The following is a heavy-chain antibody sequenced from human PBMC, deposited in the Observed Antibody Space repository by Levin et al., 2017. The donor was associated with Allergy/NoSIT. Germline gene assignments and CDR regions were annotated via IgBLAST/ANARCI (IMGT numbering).Heavy chain of an antibody. CDR2: IYWDDDK. J-gene: IGHJ4*02. V-gene: IGHV2-5*02. CDR1: GFSLSTSGVG. D-gene: IGHD5-18*01. CDR3: AHSVWILHDDDPGSGGFDY. Sequence: SGPTLVKPTQTLTLTCTFSGFSLSTSGVGVGWIRQPPGKALEWLALIYWDDDKRYSPSLKSRLTITKDTSKNQVVLTMTNMDPVDTATYYCAHSVWILHDDDPGSGGFDYWGQGTLVTVSS.